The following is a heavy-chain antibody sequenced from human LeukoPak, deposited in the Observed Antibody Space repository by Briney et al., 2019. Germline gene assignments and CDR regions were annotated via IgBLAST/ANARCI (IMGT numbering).Heavy chain of an antibody. Sequence: PGGSLRLSCAASGFTFSSYGRPWVRQAPAKGLGWVAVIWYDGSIKSYVDSVKGRFTIPRDNSKNTLYLQMNSLRAEDKAVYYCARDPIFGVVSYYYYGMDVWGQGTTVTVSS. V-gene: IGHV3-33*01. CDR2: IWYDGSIK. D-gene: IGHD3-3*01. CDR1: GFTFSSYG. J-gene: IGHJ6*02. CDR3: ARDPIFGVVSYYYYGMDV.